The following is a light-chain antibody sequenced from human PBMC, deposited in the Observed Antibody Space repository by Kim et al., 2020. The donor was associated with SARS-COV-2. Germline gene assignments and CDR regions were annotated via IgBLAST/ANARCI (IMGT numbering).Light chain of an antibody. J-gene: IGLJ3*02. CDR2: HDS. CDR3: QVGDSSSDQWV. V-gene: IGLV3-21*04. CDR1: NIGGKA. Sequence: APGKTARITCGADNIGGKAVHGYQQRPGRAPVVVIYHDSDRPSGSPERFSGSNSGSAATLTISRVDAGDEADYYCQVGDSSSDQWVFGGGTQLTVL.